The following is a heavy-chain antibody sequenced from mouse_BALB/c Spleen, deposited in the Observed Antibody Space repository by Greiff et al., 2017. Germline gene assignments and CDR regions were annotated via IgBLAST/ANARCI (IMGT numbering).Heavy chain of an antibody. CDR1: GYTFTSYV. Sequence: VQLKQSGPELVKPGASVKMSCKASGYTFTSYVMHWVKQKPGQGLEWIGYINPYNDGTKYNEKFKGKATLTSDKSSSTAYMELSSLTSEDSAVYYCARNDYRSRDYYAMDYWGQGTSVTVSS. CDR2: INPYNDGT. J-gene: IGHJ4*01. V-gene: IGHV1-14*01. CDR3: ARNDYRSRDYYAMDY. D-gene: IGHD2-14*01.